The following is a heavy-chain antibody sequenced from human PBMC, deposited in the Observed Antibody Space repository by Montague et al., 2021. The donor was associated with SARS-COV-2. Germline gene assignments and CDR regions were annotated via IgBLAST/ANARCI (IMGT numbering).Heavy chain of an antibody. CDR1: GGSFSGYY. Sequence: SETLSLTCAVYGGSFSGYYWNWIRQPPGKGLQWIGEINNSGSTNYNPSLKSRVTISVDTSKNQFSLRLSSVTAADTAVYYCARSPRHYDFWSGYLPGHFDYWGQGTLVTVSS. J-gene: IGHJ4*02. CDR2: INNSGST. V-gene: IGHV4-34*01. D-gene: IGHD3-3*01. CDR3: ARSPRHYDFWSGYLPGHFDY.